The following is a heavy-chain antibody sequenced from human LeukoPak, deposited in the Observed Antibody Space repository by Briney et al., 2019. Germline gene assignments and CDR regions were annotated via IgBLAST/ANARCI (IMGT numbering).Heavy chain of an antibody. V-gene: IGHV6-1*01. D-gene: IGHD5-12*01. CDR2: TYYRSKWYT. Sequence: SQTLSLTCAISGDSVSSNSAAWNWVRQSPSGGLEWLGRTYYRSKWYTNYAVSVQSRISINPDTSKNHFSLQLNSVTPEDTAVYYCARISRGTSPSWGQGTLVTVSS. CDR1: GDSVSSNSAA. J-gene: IGHJ5*02. CDR3: ARISRGTSPS.